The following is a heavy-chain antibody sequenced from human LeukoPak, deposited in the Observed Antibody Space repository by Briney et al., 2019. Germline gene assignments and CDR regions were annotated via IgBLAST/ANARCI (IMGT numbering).Heavy chain of an antibody. V-gene: IGHV1-2*02. CDR3: ARVPLIRSSWYKGIDYFDY. Sequence: EASAKVSCKVSGYTLSELSMHWVRQTPEQGLEWMGWINPNSGGTNYAQKFQGRVTMTRDTSISTAYMELSRLRSDDTAVYYCARVPLIRSSWYKGIDYFDYWGQGTLVTVSS. J-gene: IGHJ4*02. CDR2: INPNSGGT. D-gene: IGHD6-13*01. CDR1: GYTLSELS.